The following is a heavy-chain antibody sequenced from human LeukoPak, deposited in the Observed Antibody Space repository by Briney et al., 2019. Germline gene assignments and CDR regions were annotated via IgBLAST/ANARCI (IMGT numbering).Heavy chain of an antibody. D-gene: IGHD3-10*01. CDR2: IRYDGSNK. Sequence: GGSLRLSCAASGFTFSSYGMHWVRQAPGKGLEWVAFIRYDGSNKYYADSVKGRFTISRDNSKNTLYLQMNSLSAEDTAVYYCAKDSLAGFGEFPMNWFDPWGQGTLVTVSS. CDR3: AKDSLAGFGEFPMNWFDP. J-gene: IGHJ5*02. CDR1: GFTFSSYG. V-gene: IGHV3-30*02.